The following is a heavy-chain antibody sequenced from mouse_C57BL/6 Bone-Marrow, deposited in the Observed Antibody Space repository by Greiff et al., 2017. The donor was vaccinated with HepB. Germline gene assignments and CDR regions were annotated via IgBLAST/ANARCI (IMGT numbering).Heavy chain of an antibody. V-gene: IGHV1-39*01. CDR2: INPNYGTT. J-gene: IGHJ4*01. D-gene: IGHD1-1*01. CDR1: GYSFTDYN. Sequence: EVQVVESGPELVKPGASVKISCKASGYSFTDYNMNWVKQSNGKSLEWIGVINPNYGTTSYNQKFKGKATLTVDQSSSTAYMQLNSLTSEDSAVYYCASSYYYGSSWDLYAMDYWGQGTSVTVSS. CDR3: ASSYYYGSSWDLYAMDY.